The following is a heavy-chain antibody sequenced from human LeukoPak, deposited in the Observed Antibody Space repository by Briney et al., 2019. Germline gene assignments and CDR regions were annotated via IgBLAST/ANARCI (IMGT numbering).Heavy chain of an antibody. J-gene: IGHJ4*02. CDR3: AKRDDSSGFYYRNFDY. CDR2: ISYDGSNK. V-gene: IGHV3-30*04. D-gene: IGHD3-22*01. Sequence: GGSLRLSCAASGFTCSSCAMHWVRQAPGKGLEWVAVISYDGSNKYYADSVKGRFTISRDNSKNTLYLQMNSLRAEDTAVYYCAKRDDSSGFYYRNFDYWGQGTLVTVSS. CDR1: GFTCSSCA.